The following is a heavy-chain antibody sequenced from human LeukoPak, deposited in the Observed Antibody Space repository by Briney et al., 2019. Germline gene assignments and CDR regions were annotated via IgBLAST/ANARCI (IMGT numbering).Heavy chain of an antibody. J-gene: IGHJ4*02. V-gene: IGHV4-4*07. Sequence: SETLSLTCTVSGGSISTYYWSWVRQPAGKGLEWIGRMYHTGGTNYNPSLRSRVRMSIDTSKNQFSLRLSSVTAADTAVYYCAGRRAVAGRIDFWGQGTLVTVSS. CDR1: GGSISTYY. D-gene: IGHD6-19*01. CDR2: MYHTGGT. CDR3: AGRRAVAGRIDF.